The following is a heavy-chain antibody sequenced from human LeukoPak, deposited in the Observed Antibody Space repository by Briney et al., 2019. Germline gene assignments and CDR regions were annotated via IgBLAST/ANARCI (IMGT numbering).Heavy chain of an antibody. CDR2: ISYDGSNE. V-gene: IGHV3-30-3*01. CDR1: GFTFSSYA. CDR3: ARDWRIQLWRKYFDL. D-gene: IGHD5-18*01. Sequence: GGSLRLSCAASGFTFSSYAMHWVRQAPGKGLEWVAVISYDGSNEYYADSVKGRFTISRDNSKNTLYLQMNSLRAEDTAVYYCARDWRIQLWRKYFDLWGRGTLVTVSS. J-gene: IGHJ2*01.